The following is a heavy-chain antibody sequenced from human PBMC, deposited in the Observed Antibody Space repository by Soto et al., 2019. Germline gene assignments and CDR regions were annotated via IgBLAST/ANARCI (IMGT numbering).Heavy chain of an antibody. CDR3: ARERDGMDV. CDR2: VWYDGSHK. V-gene: IGHV3-33*01. J-gene: IGHJ6*02. Sequence: QVQLVESGGGVVQPGRSLRLSCAASGFTFSSYAMHWVRQAPGKGLEWVAVVWYDGSHKYYADSVKGRFTISRDNSKNTQYLQMNSLRAADTALYYCARERDGMDVWGRGTTVTVSS. CDR1: GFTFSSYA.